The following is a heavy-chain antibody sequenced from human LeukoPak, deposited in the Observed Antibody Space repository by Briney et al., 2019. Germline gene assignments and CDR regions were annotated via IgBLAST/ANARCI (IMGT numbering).Heavy chain of an antibody. J-gene: IGHJ4*02. CDR3: ARVLGIVAG. V-gene: IGHV3-48*03. CDR2: ISSSGTSM. CDR1: GFTFSSYE. Sequence: GGSLRLSCAASGFTFSSYEMNWVRQAPGKGLEWVSYISSSGTSMYYADSVKGRFTISRDNAKNSLYLQMSSLRAEDTAVYYCARVLGIVAGWGQGTLVTVSS. D-gene: IGHD1-26*01.